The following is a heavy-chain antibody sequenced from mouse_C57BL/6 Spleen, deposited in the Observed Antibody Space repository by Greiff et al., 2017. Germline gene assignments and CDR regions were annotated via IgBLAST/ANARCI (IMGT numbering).Heavy chain of an antibody. CDR1: GYSFTDSN. V-gene: IGHV1-39*01. Sequence: VQLKESGPELVKPGASVKISCKASGYSFTDSNLNWVKQSNGKRLEWIGVFNPNYGTTSYNQKLKGKATLPVDQSSSTAYMQLNILTSEYSAFDYCARITTVVAAVNWYFEVWGQGTTVTVSS. CDR3: ARITTVVAAVNWYFEV. J-gene: IGHJ1*01. CDR2: FNPNYGTT. D-gene: IGHD1-1*01.